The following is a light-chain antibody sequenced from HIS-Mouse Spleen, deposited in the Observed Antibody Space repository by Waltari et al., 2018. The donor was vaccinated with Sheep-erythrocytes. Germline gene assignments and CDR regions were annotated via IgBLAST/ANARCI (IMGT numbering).Light chain of an antibody. CDR3: RSYAGSSTPWV. V-gene: IGLV2-23*01. J-gene: IGLJ3*02. CDR2: EGS. CDR1: SSDVGGYNY. Sequence: QSALTQPRSVSGSPGQSVTISCTGTSSDVGGYNYVSWYQQHPGKAPKLMIYEGSKRPSGVSNRFSGSKSGNTASLTISGLQAEDEADYYCRSYAGSSTPWVFGGGTKLTVL.